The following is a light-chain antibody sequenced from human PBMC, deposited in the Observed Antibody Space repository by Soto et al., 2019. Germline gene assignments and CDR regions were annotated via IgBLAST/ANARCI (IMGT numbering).Light chain of an antibody. Sequence: DIQMTQSTSTLSASVGDRVTITCRASQSISSWLAWYQQKPGKAPKLLIYKASSLESGVPSRFSGSGSGTEFTLTISSLQPDDFATYYCQQYNTYSPPFTFGPGTKVDIK. J-gene: IGKJ3*01. CDR3: QQYNTYSPPFT. CDR2: KAS. CDR1: QSISSW. V-gene: IGKV1-5*03.